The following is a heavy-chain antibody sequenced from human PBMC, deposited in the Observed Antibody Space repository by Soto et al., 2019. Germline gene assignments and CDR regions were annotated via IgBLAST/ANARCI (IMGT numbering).Heavy chain of an antibody. D-gene: IGHD3-3*01. CDR2: IYYSGST. J-gene: IGHJ5*02. CDR1: GGSISSYY. V-gene: IGHV4-59*01. Sequence: SETLSLTCTVSGGSISSYYWSWIRQPPGKGLEWIGYIYYSGSTNYNPSLKSRVTISVDTSKNQFSLKLSSVTAADTAVCYCAREFFGAGNWFDPWGQGTLVTVSS. CDR3: AREFFGAGNWFDP.